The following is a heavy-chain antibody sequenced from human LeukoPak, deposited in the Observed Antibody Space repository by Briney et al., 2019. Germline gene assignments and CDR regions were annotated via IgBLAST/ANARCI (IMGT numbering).Heavy chain of an antibody. J-gene: IGHJ5*02. V-gene: IGHV4-39*07. CDR1: GGSISSSNYY. Sequence: SETLSLTCTVSGGSISSSNYYWSWIRQPPGKGLEWLGTIYYSGSTYYNPSLKSRVTISVDTSKNQFSLKLSSVTAADTAVYYCARTIAGGSYRYPYWFDPWGQGTLVTVSS. CDR2: IYYSGST. D-gene: IGHD3-16*02. CDR3: ARTIAGGSYRYPYWFDP.